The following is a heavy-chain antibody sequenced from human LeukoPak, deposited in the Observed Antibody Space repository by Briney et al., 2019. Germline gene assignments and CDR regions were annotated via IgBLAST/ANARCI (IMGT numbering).Heavy chain of an antibody. CDR3: ARDRVWTVLY. CDR2: IKQDGSEK. CDR1: GFTFSNYW. D-gene: IGHD6-13*01. V-gene: IGHV3-7*01. J-gene: IGHJ4*02. Sequence: QSGGSLRLSCDASGFTFSNYWMGWVRQAPGKGLEWVANIKQDGSEKYYVDSVKGRFTISRDNAKNSLYLQMNNLRAEDTAVYYCARDRVWTVLYWGQGTLVTVSS.